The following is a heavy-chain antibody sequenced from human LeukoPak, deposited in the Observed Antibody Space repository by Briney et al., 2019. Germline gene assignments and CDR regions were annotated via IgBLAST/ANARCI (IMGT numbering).Heavy chain of an antibody. CDR3: ARLRSWYFDL. CDR1: GYSISSGYY. V-gene: IGHV4-38-2*01. J-gene: IGHJ2*01. Sequence: SETLSLTCAVSGYSISSGYYWGWIRQPPGKGLEWIGSIYHSGSTYYNPSLKSRVTISVDTSENQFSLKLSSVTAADTAVYYCARLRSWYFDLWGRGTLVTVSS. CDR2: IYHSGST.